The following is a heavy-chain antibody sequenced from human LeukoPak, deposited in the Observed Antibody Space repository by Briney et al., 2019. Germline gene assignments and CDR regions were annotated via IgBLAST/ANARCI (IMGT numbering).Heavy chain of an antibody. CDR2: ISGSGGST. V-gene: IGHV3-23*01. Sequence: PGGSLRLSCAASGFTFSSYAMSWVRQAPGKGLEWVSAISGSGGSTYYADSVKGRFTISRDNSKNALYLQMNSLRAEDTAVYYCAKSGGGAIFGVVITEIDYWGQGTLVTVSS. D-gene: IGHD3-3*01. CDR3: AKSGGGAIFGVVITEIDY. J-gene: IGHJ4*02. CDR1: GFTFSSYA.